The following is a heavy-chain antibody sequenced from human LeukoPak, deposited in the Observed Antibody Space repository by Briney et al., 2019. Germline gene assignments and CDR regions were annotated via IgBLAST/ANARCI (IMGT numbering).Heavy chain of an antibody. Sequence: GGSLRLSCAASGFTFSNSAISWVRQAPGKGLEGDSTLSGSGITTYYADSVKGRFTISRDNSKNTLYLQMNSLRAEDTAVYYCAKGIYSSGWSYFDYWGHGTLVTVSS. V-gene: IGHV3-23*01. CDR1: GFTFSNSA. D-gene: IGHD6-19*01. CDR3: AKGIYSSGWSYFDY. J-gene: IGHJ4*01. CDR2: LSGSGITT.